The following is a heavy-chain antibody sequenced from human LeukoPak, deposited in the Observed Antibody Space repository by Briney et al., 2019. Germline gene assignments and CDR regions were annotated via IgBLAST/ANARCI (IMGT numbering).Heavy chain of an antibody. D-gene: IGHD2-2*01. CDR2: INHSGST. CDR1: GGSFSGYY. V-gene: IGHV4-34*01. Sequence: PSETLSLTCAVYGGSFSGYYWSWIRQPPGKGLEWIGEINHSGSTNYNPSLKSRVTISVDTSKNQFSLKLSSVTAADTAVYYCAREFPPHCSSTSCYPDHWGQGTLVTVAS. CDR3: AREFPPHCSSTSCYPDH. J-gene: IGHJ5*02.